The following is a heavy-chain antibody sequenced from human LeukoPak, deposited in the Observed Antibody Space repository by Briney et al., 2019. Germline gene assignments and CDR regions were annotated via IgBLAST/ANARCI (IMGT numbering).Heavy chain of an antibody. CDR1: GHTFSSYA. CDR2: ITPIFGIA. J-gene: IGHJ4*02. D-gene: IGHD4-17*01. Sequence: GSSVKFSCKASGHTFSSYAISWVRQAPGQGLEWMGRITPIFGIANYAQKFQGRVTITADKSTSTAYMELSSLRSEDTAVYYCAREGGGLTTVTKARDLDRWGQGTLVTVSS. CDR3: AREGGGLTTVTKARDLDR. V-gene: IGHV1-69*04.